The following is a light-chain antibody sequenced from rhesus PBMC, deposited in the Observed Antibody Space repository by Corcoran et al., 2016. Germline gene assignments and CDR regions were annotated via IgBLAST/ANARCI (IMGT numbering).Light chain of an antibody. CDR3: SSSAGSNAYI. CDR1: SSDIGGYNY. CDR2: EVS. J-gene: IGLJ1*01. Sequence: QAALTQPRSVSGSPGQWVTISCTGTSSDIGGYNYVAWYQQPPGTAPKLIIYEVSKRPSGVSDRFSGSKSGHTASLPISGLQAEDEADYYCSSSAGSNAYIFGAGTRLTVL. V-gene: IGLV2-32*02.